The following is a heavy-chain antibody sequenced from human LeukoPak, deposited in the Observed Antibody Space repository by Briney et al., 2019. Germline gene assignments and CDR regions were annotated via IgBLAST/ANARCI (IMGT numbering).Heavy chain of an antibody. CDR2: IYTSGST. D-gene: IGHD3-10*01. Sequence: SETLSLTCTVSGGSISSYYWSWIRQPAGKGLEWIGRIYTSGSTNYNPSLKSRVTMSVDTSKNQFSLKLSSVTAADTAVYYCAKNPVVGFGELNFDCWGQGTLVTVSS. V-gene: IGHV4-4*07. J-gene: IGHJ4*02. CDR3: AKNPVVGFGELNFDC. CDR1: GGSISSYY.